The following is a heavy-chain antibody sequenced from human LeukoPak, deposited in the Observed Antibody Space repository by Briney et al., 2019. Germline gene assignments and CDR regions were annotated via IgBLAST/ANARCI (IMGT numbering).Heavy chain of an antibody. D-gene: IGHD3-10*01. V-gene: IGHV4-59*01. J-gene: IGHJ4*02. CDR1: GGSISSYY. Sequence: NTSETLSLTCTVSGGSISSYYWSWIRQPPGKGLEWIGYIYYSGSTNYNPSLKSRVTISVDTSKNQFSLKLSSVTAADTAVYYCARGREWFGELWGYYFDYWGQGTLVTVSS. CDR2: IYYSGST. CDR3: ARGREWFGELWGYYFDY.